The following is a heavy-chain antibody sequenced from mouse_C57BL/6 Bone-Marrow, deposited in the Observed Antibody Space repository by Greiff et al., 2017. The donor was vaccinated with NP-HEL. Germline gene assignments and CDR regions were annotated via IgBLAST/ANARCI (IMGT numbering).Heavy chain of an antibody. J-gene: IGHJ2*01. V-gene: IGHV14-4*01. CDR1: GFNIKDDY. D-gene: IGHD1-1*01. CDR3: TTHGGSSLDY. Sequence: EVQLQQSGAELVRPGASVKLSCTASGFNIKDDYMHWVKQRPEQGLEWIGWIDPENGDTEYASKFQGKATITADTSSNTAYLQLSSLTSEDPAVYYCTTHGGSSLDYWGQGTTLTVSS. CDR2: IDPENGDT.